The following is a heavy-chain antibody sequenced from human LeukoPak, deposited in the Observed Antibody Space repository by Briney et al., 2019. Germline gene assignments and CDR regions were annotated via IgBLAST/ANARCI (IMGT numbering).Heavy chain of an antibody. D-gene: IGHD5-12*01. Sequence: PGGSLRLSCAASGFTFSTYWMTWVRQAPGKGLEWVSSISVSGDNTYYADSVKGRFTISRDNSRNTVYLQMNSLRDEDTAMYYCAKGGPDGYWGQGTLVTVSS. J-gene: IGHJ4*02. V-gene: IGHV3-23*01. CDR1: GFTFSTYW. CDR3: AKGGPDGY. CDR2: ISVSGDNT.